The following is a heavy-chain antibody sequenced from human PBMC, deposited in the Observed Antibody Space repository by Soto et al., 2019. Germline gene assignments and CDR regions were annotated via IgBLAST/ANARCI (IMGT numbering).Heavy chain of an antibody. J-gene: IGHJ4*02. V-gene: IGHV4-38-2*01. Sequence: SETLSLTCAVSGYSISSGYYWGWIRQPPGKGLEWIGSIYHSGSTYYNPSLKSRVTISVDTSKNQFSLKLSSVTAADTAAYYCARSYCSGGSCYAVDYWGQGTPVTVSS. D-gene: IGHD2-15*01. CDR2: IYHSGST. CDR1: GYSISSGYY. CDR3: ARSYCSGGSCYAVDY.